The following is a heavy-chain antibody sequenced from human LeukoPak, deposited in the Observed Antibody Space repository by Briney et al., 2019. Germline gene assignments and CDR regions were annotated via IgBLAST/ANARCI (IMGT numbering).Heavy chain of an antibody. J-gene: IGHJ4*02. CDR3: ARDYIDHGDY. CDR2: VSGYNGNT. V-gene: IGHV1-18*01. Sequence: GASVKVSCKASGYTFTSYVLHWVRQAPGQGLEWMGWVSGYNGNTNYAQNLQGRVTMTTDTSTSTAYMELRSLTSDDTAVYFCARDYIDHGDYWGQGTLVTVSS. CDR1: GYTFTSYV. D-gene: IGHD5-12*01.